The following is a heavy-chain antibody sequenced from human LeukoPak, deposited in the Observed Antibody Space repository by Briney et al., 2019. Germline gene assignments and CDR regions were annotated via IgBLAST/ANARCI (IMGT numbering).Heavy chain of an antibody. CDR2: INSDGSST. Sequence: GGSLRLSCAASGFTFSSYWMHWVRQAPGKGLVWVSRINSDGSSTSYADSVKGRVTISRDNAKNTLYLQMNSLRAEDTAVYYCARILPGIAAAGFDYWGQGTLVTVSS. V-gene: IGHV3-74*01. CDR3: ARILPGIAAAGFDY. D-gene: IGHD6-13*01. CDR1: GFTFSSYW. J-gene: IGHJ4*02.